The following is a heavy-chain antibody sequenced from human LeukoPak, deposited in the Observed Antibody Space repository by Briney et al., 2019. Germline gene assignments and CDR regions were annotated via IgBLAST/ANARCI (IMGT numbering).Heavy chain of an antibody. CDR2: IYRGEST. D-gene: IGHD3-10*01. J-gene: IGHJ4*01. CDR1: GFTVSSTY. V-gene: IGHV3-66*01. Sequence: GGSLRLSCAASGFTVSSTYLTWVRQAPGKGLDWVSVIYRGESTYYADSVKGRFTISRDNSRNTVYLQMNGLSADDTAVYYCARFGSGRFQPYFDYWGLGTLVTVSS. CDR3: ARFGSGRFQPYFDY.